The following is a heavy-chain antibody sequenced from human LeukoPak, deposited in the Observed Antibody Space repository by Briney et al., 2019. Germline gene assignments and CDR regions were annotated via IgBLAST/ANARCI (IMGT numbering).Heavy chain of an antibody. Sequence: SETLSLTCTVSGGSISNHYWNWIRQPPGKGLEWIGYIYYSGSTNYNPSLKSRVTISVDTSKNQFSLKLSSVTAADTAVYYCARERTYYYDSSGRLWGQGTLVTVSS. CDR1: GGSISNHY. CDR2: IYYSGST. V-gene: IGHV4-59*11. J-gene: IGHJ4*02. CDR3: ARERTYYYDSSGRL. D-gene: IGHD3-22*01.